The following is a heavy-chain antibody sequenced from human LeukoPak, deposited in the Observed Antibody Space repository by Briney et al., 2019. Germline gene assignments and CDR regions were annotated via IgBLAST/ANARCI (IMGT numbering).Heavy chain of an antibody. Sequence: GGSLRLSCVASGFYFSAYLVSWVRQAPGKGLEWVANIKQDRSQEFYVDSVKGRFTISRDNGNNSLYLHMSRLRVEDTAVYYCARDLKGFNLWGQGALVTVSS. CDR2: IKQDRSQE. CDR3: ARDLKGFNL. V-gene: IGHV3-7*04. CDR1: GFYFSAYL. J-gene: IGHJ5*02.